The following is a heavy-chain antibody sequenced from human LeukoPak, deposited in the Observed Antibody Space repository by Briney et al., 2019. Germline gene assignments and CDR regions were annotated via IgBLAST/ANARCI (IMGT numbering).Heavy chain of an antibody. J-gene: IGHJ3*01. Sequence: GGSLRLSCAASAFTFSSYNMNWVRQAPGKGLEWVSSISSSSSYIYYADSVKGRFTISRDNSKNTLYLQMNSLRAEDTAVYYCARDVRDGYYFDAFDAWGQGTMVTVSS. CDR2: ISSSSSYI. V-gene: IGHV3-21*01. CDR3: ARDVRDGYYFDAFDA. D-gene: IGHD5-24*01. CDR1: AFTFSSYN.